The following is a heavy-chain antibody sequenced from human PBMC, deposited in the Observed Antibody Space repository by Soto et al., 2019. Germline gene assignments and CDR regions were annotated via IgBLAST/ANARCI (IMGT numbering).Heavy chain of an antibody. CDR3: ARRCYYDSSGYYYVFDY. Sequence: PSETLSLTCTVSGGSISSSSYYWGWIRQPPGKGLEWIGSIYYSGSTYYNPSLKSRVTISVDTSKNQFSLKLSSVTAADTAVYYCARRCYYDSSGYYYVFDYWGQGTLVTVSS. CDR2: IYYSGST. V-gene: IGHV4-39*01. CDR1: GGSISSSSYY. D-gene: IGHD3-22*01. J-gene: IGHJ4*02.